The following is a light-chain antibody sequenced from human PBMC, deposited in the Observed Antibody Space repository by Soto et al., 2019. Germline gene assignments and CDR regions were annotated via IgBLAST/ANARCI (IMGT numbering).Light chain of an antibody. CDR3: YSYAGRNVWV. Sequence: QSALTQPRSVSGSPGQSVTISCTGTSSDVGGYNYVSWFQQHPGKAPKPMISDVSKRPSGVPDRFSGSKSGNTASLTVSGLQADDEAIYYCYSYAGRNVWVFGGGTKLTVL. CDR1: SSDVGGYNY. CDR2: DVS. V-gene: IGLV2-11*01. J-gene: IGLJ3*02.